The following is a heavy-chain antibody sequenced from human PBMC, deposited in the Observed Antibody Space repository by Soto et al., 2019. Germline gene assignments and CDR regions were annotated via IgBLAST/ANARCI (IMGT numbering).Heavy chain of an antibody. CDR1: GGSISSYY. CDR3: ARVYYDILTGYHTFDY. Sequence: SETLSLTCTVSGGSISSYYWSWIRQPPGKGLEWIGYIYYSGSTNYNPSLKSRVTISVDTSKNQFSLKLSSVTAADTAVYYCARVYYDILTGYHTFDYWGQGTLVTVYS. J-gene: IGHJ4*02. V-gene: IGHV4-59*01. CDR2: IYYSGST. D-gene: IGHD3-9*01.